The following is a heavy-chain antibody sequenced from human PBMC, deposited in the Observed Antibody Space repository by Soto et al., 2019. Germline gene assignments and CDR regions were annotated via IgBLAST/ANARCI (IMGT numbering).Heavy chain of an antibody. J-gene: IGHJ4*02. V-gene: IGHV5-51*01. D-gene: IGHD5-12*01. CDR1: GYSFTNYW. Sequence: PGESLKISCKGSGYSFTNYWIGWVRQMPGKGLEWMGIIYPGDSDTRYSPSFQGQVTISADKSINTAYLQWSSPKASDTAMYYCARRLSGFGLNFDYWGQGTLVTVSS. CDR3: ARRLSGFGLNFDY. CDR2: IYPGDSDT.